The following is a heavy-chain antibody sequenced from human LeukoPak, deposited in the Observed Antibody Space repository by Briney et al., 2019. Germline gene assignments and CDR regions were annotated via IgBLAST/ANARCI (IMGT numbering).Heavy chain of an antibody. Sequence: GGSLRLSCAASGFTVSSNFMSWVRQAAGRGLEWVSVIYSGGDTYYADAVKGRFTISRDNSKNTVFLQLNSLRAEDTALYYCASRPTSKRWLAVFDYWGRGTLVTVSS. J-gene: IGHJ4*02. V-gene: IGHV3-66*01. D-gene: IGHD6-19*01. CDR3: ASRPTSKRWLAVFDY. CDR1: GFTVSSNF. CDR2: IYSGGDT.